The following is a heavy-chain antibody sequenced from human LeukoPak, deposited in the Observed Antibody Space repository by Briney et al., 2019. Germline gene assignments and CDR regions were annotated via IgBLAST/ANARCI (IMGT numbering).Heavy chain of an antibody. D-gene: IGHD6-19*01. V-gene: IGHV3-30*03. CDR1: GFTFSSYG. CDR2: ISYDGSNK. CDR3: ARDGEVGLVKMNDY. Sequence: GGSLRLSCAASGFTFSSYGMHWVRQAPGKGLEWVAVISYDGSNKYYADSVKGRFTISRDNSKNTLYLQMNSLRAEDTAVYYCARDGEVGLVKMNDYWGQGTLVTVSS. J-gene: IGHJ4*02.